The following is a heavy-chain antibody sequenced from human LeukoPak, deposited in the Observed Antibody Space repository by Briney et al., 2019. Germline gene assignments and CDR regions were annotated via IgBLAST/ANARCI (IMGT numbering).Heavy chain of an antibody. CDR2: ISSSGSTI. V-gene: IGHV3-48*03. CDR3: ARTFDY. J-gene: IGHJ4*02. CDR1: GFNVSSYE. Sequence: GGSLRLSCAATGFNVSSYEMNWFRPAPGKGLEWVSYISSSGSTIYYADSVRSRFTISRDNAKNSLFLQMNSLRAEDTAVYYCARTFDYWGQGTLVTVSS.